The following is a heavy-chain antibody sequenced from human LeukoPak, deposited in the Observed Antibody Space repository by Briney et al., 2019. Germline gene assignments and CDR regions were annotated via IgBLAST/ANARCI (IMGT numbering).Heavy chain of an antibody. CDR2: INTNGNTT. Sequence: QPGGPLNLSCPLSGFTFRSFWMHGVRQAPGKGRVWVSFINTNGNTTTYADFVEGRLTISRDNTKNTLYLQMNSLRAEDTAVYYCATSGAPFNYWGQGTLVTVSS. CDR1: GFTFRSFW. CDR3: ATSGAPFNY. D-gene: IGHD3-10*01. J-gene: IGHJ4*02. V-gene: IGHV3-74*01.